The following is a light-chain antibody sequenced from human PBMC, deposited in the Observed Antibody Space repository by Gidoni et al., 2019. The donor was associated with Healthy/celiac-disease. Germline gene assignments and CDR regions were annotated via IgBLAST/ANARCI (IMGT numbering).Light chain of an antibody. CDR3: MQALQTPIT. V-gene: IGKV2-28*01. J-gene: IGKJ5*01. CDR1: QSLLHSNGYDY. CDR2: LGS. Sequence: VMNESALSLPVTPGEPASISWRSSQSLLHSNGYDYLAWYLQKPWHSPQLLIYLGSNRASGVPDMFSGSGSGTDFTLKISRVEADAVGISYCMQALQTPITFGQGKRLDIK.